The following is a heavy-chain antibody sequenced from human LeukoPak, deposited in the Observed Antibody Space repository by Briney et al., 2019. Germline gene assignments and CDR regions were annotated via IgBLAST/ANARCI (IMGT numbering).Heavy chain of an antibody. V-gene: IGHV7-4-1*02. CDR1: GYTFTNYA. CDR2: INTNTGNP. Sequence: ASVTVSCTASGYTFTNYAMNWVRQAPGQGLEWMGWINTNTGNPTYAQGFTGRFVFSLDTSVSTAYLQISSLKAEDTAVYYCARVLKPEVYYYYGMDVWGQGTTVTVSS. CDR3: ARVLKPEVYYYYGMDV. J-gene: IGHJ6*02.